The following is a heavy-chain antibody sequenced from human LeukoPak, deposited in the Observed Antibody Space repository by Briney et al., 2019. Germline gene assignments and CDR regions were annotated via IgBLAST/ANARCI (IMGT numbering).Heavy chain of an antibody. V-gene: IGHV4-39*01. J-gene: IGHJ4*02. Sequence: SETLSLTCTVSGGSISSSSYYWGWIRQPPGKGLEWIGSIYYSGSTYYNPSLKSRVTISVDTSKNQFSLKLSSVTAADTAVYYCARRRGSGLYPFDYWGQGTLVTVSS. CDR3: ARRRGSGLYPFDY. D-gene: IGHD6-19*01. CDR1: GGSISSSSYY. CDR2: IYYSGST.